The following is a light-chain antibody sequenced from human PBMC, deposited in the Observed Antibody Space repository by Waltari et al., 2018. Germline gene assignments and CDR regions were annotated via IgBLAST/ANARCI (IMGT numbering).Light chain of an antibody. CDR3: GSYRSGSTLV. Sequence: QSALTQPASVSGSPGQSIAISCTGTSSDIGGHIHVSWYQQHPGKAPKLILYNVHNRPSGVSDRFSGATSGNTSSLTISGLQAEDEADYYCGSYRSGSTLVFGGGTRLTVL. CDR2: NVH. J-gene: IGLJ2*01. V-gene: IGLV2-14*03. CDR1: SSDIGGHIH.